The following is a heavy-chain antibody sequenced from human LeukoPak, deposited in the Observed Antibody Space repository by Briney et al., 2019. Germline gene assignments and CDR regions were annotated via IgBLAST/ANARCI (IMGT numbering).Heavy chain of an antibody. CDR2: ISTSGGTV. CDR3: ARGPPLFDP. Sequence: PGGSLRLSCAASGFTFSDYDMNWVRQAPGKGLEWVSYISTSGGTVYYADSVKGRFTVSRDNAKDSLYLQMNSLGAGDTAVYYCARGPPLFDPWGQGTLVTVSS. J-gene: IGHJ5*02. CDR1: GFTFSDYD. V-gene: IGHV3-48*04.